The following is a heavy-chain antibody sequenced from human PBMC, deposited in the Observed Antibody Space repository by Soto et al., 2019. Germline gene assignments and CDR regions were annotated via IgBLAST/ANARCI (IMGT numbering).Heavy chain of an antibody. J-gene: IGHJ4*02. CDR1: GYSFTNYW. CDR3: ARHSSGYDPFDY. CDR2: IDPSDSYT. D-gene: IGHD5-12*01. V-gene: IGHV5-10-1*01. Sequence: GESLKISCKGSGYSFTNYWITWVRQMPGKGLEWMGRIDPSDSYTNYSPSFQGHVTISADKSISTAYLQWSSLKASDTAMYYCARHSSGYDPFDYSGPGSLVTVSS.